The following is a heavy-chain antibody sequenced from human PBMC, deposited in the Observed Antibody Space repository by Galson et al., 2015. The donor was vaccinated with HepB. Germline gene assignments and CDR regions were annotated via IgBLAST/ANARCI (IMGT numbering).Heavy chain of an antibody. CDR1: GFSLSTSGVG. J-gene: IGHJ5*02. Sequence: PALVKPTQTLTLTCTFSGFSLSTSGVGVGWIRQSPGKALEWLVIIYWDDDNRYNPSLKSRLTITKDTSKNQVVLTMTNMDPVDTGTYFCAHRQVSGSGWFDPWGQGTLVIVSS. CDR2: IYWDDDN. CDR3: AHRQVSGSGWFDP. V-gene: IGHV2-5*02. D-gene: IGHD6-19*01.